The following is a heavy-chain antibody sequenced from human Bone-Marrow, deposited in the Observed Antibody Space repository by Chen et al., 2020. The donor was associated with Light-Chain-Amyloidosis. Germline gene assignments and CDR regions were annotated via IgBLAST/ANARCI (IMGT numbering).Heavy chain of an antibody. D-gene: IGHD3-10*01. CDR2: FSGGGGST. CDR1: GFTFSSYA. CDR3: ANTGGAVNPYFYYYYMDV. V-gene: IGHV3-23*01. J-gene: IGHJ6*03. Sequence: EVQLLESGGGLVQPGGSLRLSCAASGFTFSSYAMTWVRQAPGKGREWVSTFSGGGGSTYYADSGKGRFTISRDNSKNTLYLQMNSLRAEDTAVYYCANTGGAVNPYFYYYYMDVWGRGTTVTVSS.